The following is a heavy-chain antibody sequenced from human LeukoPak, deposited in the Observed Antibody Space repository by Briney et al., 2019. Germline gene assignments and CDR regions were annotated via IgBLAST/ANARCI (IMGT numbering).Heavy chain of an antibody. Sequence: SVKVSCKASGGTFSSYAISWERQAPGQGLEWMGRIIPILGIANYAQKFQGRVTITADKSTSTAYMELSSLRSEDTAVYYCARDRGEMATIKDYWGQGTLVTVSS. D-gene: IGHD5-12*01. V-gene: IGHV1-69*04. CDR1: GGTFSSYA. CDR3: ARDRGEMATIKDY. J-gene: IGHJ4*02. CDR2: IIPILGIA.